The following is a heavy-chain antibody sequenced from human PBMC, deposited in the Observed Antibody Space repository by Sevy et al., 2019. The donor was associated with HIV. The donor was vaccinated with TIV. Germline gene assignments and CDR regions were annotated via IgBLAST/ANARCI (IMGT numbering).Heavy chain of an antibody. Sequence: SETLSLTCTVSGGSISSYYWSWIRQPAGKGLEWIGRIYTSGSTNYNPSLKSRVTMSVNTSKNQFSLKLSSVTAADTAGYYCARVGPTYYDGSGSYSAGYYHGMDVWGQGTTVTVSS. CDR3: ARVGPTYYDGSGSYSAGYYHGMDV. J-gene: IGHJ6*02. CDR1: GGSISSYY. D-gene: IGHD3-10*01. V-gene: IGHV4-4*07. CDR2: IYTSGST.